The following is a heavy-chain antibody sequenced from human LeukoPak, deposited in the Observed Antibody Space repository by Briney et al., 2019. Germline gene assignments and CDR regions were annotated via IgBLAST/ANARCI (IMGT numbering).Heavy chain of an antibody. Sequence: PSETLSLTCTVSGGSISSGGYYWSWIRQHPGKGLEWIGYIYYSGSTYYNPSLKSRVTISVDTSKNQFSLKLSSVTAADTAVYYCAIAEVAATPFDPWGQGTLVTVSS. CDR3: AIAEVAATPFDP. J-gene: IGHJ5*02. D-gene: IGHD2-15*01. CDR2: IYYSGST. V-gene: IGHV4-31*03. CDR1: GGSISSGGYY.